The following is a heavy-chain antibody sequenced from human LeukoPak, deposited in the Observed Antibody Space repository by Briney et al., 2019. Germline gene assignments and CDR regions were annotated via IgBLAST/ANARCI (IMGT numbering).Heavy chain of an antibody. CDR3: ARHAKDCSGGSCYSLDYYYGMDV. V-gene: IGHV1-69*01. CDR2: IIPIIGTA. D-gene: IGHD2-15*01. CDR1: GGTFSSYA. Sequence: SVKVSCKASGGTFSSYAISWVRQAPGQGLEWMGGIIPIIGTANYAQKFQGRVTITADESTSTAYMELSSLRSEDTAVYYRARHAKDCSGGSCYSLDYYYGMDVWGQGTTVTVSS. J-gene: IGHJ6*02.